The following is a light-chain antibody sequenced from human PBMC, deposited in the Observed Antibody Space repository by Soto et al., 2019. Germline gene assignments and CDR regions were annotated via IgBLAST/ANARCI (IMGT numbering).Light chain of an antibody. CDR2: RNN. V-gene: IGLV1-47*01. Sequence: QSVLTQPPSASGTPGQRVTISCSGSSSNIESNYVYWYQHLPGTAPKLLIYRNNQRPSGVPDRFSGSKSGTSASLAISGLRSEDEADYYCAAWDDSLSGLFGGGTKVTVL. CDR3: AAWDDSLSGL. J-gene: IGLJ2*01. CDR1: SSNIESNY.